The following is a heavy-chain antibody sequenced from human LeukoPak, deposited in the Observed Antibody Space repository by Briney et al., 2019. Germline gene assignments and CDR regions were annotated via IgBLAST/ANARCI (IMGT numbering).Heavy chain of an antibody. V-gene: IGHV3-23*01. CDR3: AKIPMITFGGVVVPAQPFDY. J-gene: IGHJ4*02. CDR1: GFTFSSYA. D-gene: IGHD3-16*02. CDR2: TSGSGGST. Sequence: GGSLRLSCAASGFTFSSYAMSWVRQAPGKGLEWVSATSGSGGSTYYAESVKGRLIISRDNSKNTLYLQMNSLRAEDTAVYCCAKIPMITFGGVVVPAQPFDYWGQGTLVTVSS.